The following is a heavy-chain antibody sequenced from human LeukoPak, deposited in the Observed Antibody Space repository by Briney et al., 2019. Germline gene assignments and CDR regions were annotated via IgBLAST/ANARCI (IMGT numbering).Heavy chain of an antibody. Sequence: SETLSLTCTVSGVSISSYYWSWIRQPPGKGLEWIGYIYYSGSTNYNPSLKSRVTISVDTSKNQFSLKLSSVTAADTAVYYCASFEYSGYDSGPLFDYWGQGTLVTVSS. CDR1: GVSISSYY. J-gene: IGHJ4*02. CDR3: ASFEYSGYDSGPLFDY. CDR2: IYYSGST. V-gene: IGHV4-59*01. D-gene: IGHD5-12*01.